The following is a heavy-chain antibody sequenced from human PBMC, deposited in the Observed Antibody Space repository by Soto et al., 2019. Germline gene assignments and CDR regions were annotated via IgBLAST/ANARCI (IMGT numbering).Heavy chain of an antibody. V-gene: IGHV4-34*01. CDR2: INHSGGN. J-gene: IGHJ6*02. CDR1: GGSFSGYY. Sequence: QVQLQQWGAGLLKPSETLSLTCAVYGGSFSGYYWSWIRQPPGNGLEWIGKINHSGGNNYNPSLKSRVTISVDTSKNQFSLKLSAVTAADTAVYYCARVTGRYYYGMDVWGQGTTVTVSS. CDR3: ARVTGRYYYGMDV.